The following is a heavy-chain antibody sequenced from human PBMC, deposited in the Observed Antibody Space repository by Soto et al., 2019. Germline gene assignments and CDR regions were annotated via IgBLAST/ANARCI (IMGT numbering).Heavy chain of an antibody. D-gene: IGHD2-2*02. Sequence: QVQLVQSGAEVKKPGASVKVSCKTSGYTFTDYSMNWVRQAPGQRLEWMGWINTHNGHTQYSPRFDDRVTMTTDPSTSTVYLELKGLRSDDTAVYYCARTDTWAYWGQGTLVTVSS. CDR1: GYTFTDYS. CDR3: ARTDTWAY. J-gene: IGHJ4*02. V-gene: IGHV1-18*04. CDR2: INTHNGHT.